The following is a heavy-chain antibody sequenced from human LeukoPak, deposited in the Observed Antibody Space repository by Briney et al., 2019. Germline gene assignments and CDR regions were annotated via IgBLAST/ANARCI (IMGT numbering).Heavy chain of an antibody. Sequence: SVKVSCKASGGTFSSYAISWVPQAPGQGLEWMGGIIPIFGTANNAQQFQGRVTIPADESTSTAYMGLSSLRSEDTAVYYCARVSRAYYDILTGYYFDYWGQGTLVTVSS. J-gene: IGHJ4*02. V-gene: IGHV1-69*13. CDR3: ARVSRAYYDILTGYYFDY. CDR2: IIPIFGTA. CDR1: GGTFSSYA. D-gene: IGHD3-9*01.